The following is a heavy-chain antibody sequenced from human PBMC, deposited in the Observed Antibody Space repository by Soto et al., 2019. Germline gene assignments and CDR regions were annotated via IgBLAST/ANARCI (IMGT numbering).Heavy chain of an antibody. Sequence: QVQLVQSGPEVKKPGASVKVSCTPSGYTFTNYGVNWERHAPGQGLEWMGWISADIGDTKYAQKFQGRVTMTTDTSTRTAYMELRSLRFDDSAVYYCARGGRYSSSSDLTYWGQGTLVTVSS. J-gene: IGHJ4*02. D-gene: IGHD6-6*01. CDR2: ISADIGDT. V-gene: IGHV1-18*04. CDR1: GYTFTNYG. CDR3: ARGGRYSSSSDLTY.